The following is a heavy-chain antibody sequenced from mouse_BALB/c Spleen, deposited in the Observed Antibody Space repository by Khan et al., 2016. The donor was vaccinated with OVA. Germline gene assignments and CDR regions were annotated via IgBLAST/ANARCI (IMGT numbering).Heavy chain of an antibody. CDR3: ARGYFGNYEFAY. J-gene: IGHJ3*01. D-gene: IGHD2-1*01. CDR2: IFPGTGTP. Sequence: QVQLQQSGAELVKPGASVKLSCKTSGYTFTSYWIQWVKQRPGQGLGWIGQIFPGTGTPYYNENFKGKATLTIDTSSTTAYMQLSSLTSEDSAVYFCARGYFGNYEFAYWGQGTLVTVSA. V-gene: IGHV1S132*01. CDR1: GYTFTSYW.